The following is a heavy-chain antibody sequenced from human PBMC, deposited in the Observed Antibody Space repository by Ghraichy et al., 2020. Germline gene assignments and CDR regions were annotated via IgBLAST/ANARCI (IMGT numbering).Heavy chain of an antibody. J-gene: IGHJ6*02. CDR3: AREKRYQIFYDFYAMDV. Sequence: GGSLRLSCGASGFTSGSYWMTWVRQAPGKGLEWVANIKQDGSENYYADSVKGRFTISRDNANNSLILQMTSLRDEDTAVYFCAREKRYQIFYDFYAMDVWGQGTPVTVSS. CDR1: GFTSGSYW. D-gene: IGHD3-16*02. CDR2: IKQDGSEN. V-gene: IGHV3-7*01.